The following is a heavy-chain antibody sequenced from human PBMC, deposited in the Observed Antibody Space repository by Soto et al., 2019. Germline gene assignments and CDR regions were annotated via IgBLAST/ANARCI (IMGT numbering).Heavy chain of an antibody. CDR2: IYYSGIT. V-gene: IGHV4-39*01. CDR3: ARHGSN. CDR1: GVSISNISYY. J-gene: IGHJ4*02. Sequence: SETLSLTCTVSGVSISNISYYWGWIRRPPGKGLEWIGTIYYSGITYYNPSLKSRVTISVDTSKNQFSLKLTSVTAADTAVYYCARHGSNWGQGTLVTVSS.